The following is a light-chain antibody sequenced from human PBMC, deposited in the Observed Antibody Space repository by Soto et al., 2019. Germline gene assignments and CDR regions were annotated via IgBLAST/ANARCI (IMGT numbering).Light chain of an antibody. CDR2: AAS. Sequence: DIQMTQSPSSLSASVGDRVTITCRASQSISGYLNWYQQKPGQAPKLLIYAASSLQSGVPSRFSGSGSGTDFTLTITRLQPEDFATYYCQQSYSTPRTFGGGTKVEIK. V-gene: IGKV1-39*01. J-gene: IGKJ4*01. CDR3: QQSYSTPRT. CDR1: QSISGY.